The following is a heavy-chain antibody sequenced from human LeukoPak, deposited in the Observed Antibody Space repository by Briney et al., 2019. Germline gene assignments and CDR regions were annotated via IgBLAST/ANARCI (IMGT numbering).Heavy chain of an antibody. V-gene: IGHV4-31*03. J-gene: IGHJ4*02. CDR3: AREYSGKVDY. Sequence: PSETLSLTCTVSGGSISSGGYYWSWIRQHPGKGLEWIGYIYYSGSTYYNPSLKSRVTISEDTSKNQFSLKLSSVTAADTAVYYCAREYSGKVDYWGQGTLVTVSS. D-gene: IGHD2-15*01. CDR1: GGSISSGGYY. CDR2: IYYSGST.